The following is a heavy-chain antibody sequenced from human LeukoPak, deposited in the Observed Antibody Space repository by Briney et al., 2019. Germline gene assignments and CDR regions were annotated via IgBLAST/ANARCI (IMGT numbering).Heavy chain of an antibody. J-gene: IGHJ4*02. CDR2: IRYDGSNK. CDR1: GFTFSSYG. Sequence: PGGSLRLSCAASGFTFSSYGMHWVRQAPGKGLEWVAFIRYDGSNKYYADSVKGRFTISRDNSKNTLYLQMNSLRAEDTAVYYCAKRRYQLLYSIDYWGQGTPVTVSS. V-gene: IGHV3-30*02. CDR3: AKRRYQLLYSIDY. D-gene: IGHD2-2*02.